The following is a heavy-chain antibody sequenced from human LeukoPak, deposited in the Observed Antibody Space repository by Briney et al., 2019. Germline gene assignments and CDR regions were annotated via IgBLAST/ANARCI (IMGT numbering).Heavy chain of an antibody. CDR3: ARVRYYDSSGYYYYYYGMDV. CDR1: GGTFSSYA. CDR2: IIPILGIA. V-gene: IGHV1-69*04. J-gene: IGHJ6*02. D-gene: IGHD3-22*01. Sequence: SVKVSCKASGGTFSSYAISWVRQAPGQGLEWMGRIIPILGIANYAQKFQGRVTITADKSTSTAYMELSSLRSEDTAVYYCARVRYYDSSGYYYYYYGMDVWGQGTRVTVSS.